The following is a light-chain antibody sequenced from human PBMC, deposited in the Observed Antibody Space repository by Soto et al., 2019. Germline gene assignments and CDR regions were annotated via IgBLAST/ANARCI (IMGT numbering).Light chain of an antibody. CDR3: QHYGSSPPYT. CDR1: QSVSSSY. Sequence: EIVLTQSPGTLSLSPGERATLSCWASQSVSSSYLAWYQQKSGQAPRLLIYGASSRATGVPDRFSGSGSGTDFTLTISRLEPEDVAVYYCQHYGSSPPYTFGQGTKLEIK. V-gene: IGKV3-20*01. J-gene: IGKJ2*01. CDR2: GAS.